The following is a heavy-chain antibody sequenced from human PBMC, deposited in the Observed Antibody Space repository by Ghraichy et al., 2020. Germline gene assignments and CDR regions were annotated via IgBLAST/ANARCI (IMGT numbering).Heavy chain of an antibody. Sequence: GGSLRLSCAASGFTFSSYAMSWVRQAPGKGLEWVSAISGSGGSTYYADSVKGRFTISRDNSKNTLYLQMNSLRAEDTAVYYCANGRGYSSSWYEGSGFDLWGQGTLVTVSS. CDR1: GFTFSSYA. CDR3: ANGRGYSSSWYEGSGFDL. CDR2: ISGSGGST. J-gene: IGHJ5*02. D-gene: IGHD6-13*01. V-gene: IGHV3-23*01.